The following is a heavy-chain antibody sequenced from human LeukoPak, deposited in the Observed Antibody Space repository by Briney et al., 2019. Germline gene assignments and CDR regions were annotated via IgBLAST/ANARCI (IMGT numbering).Heavy chain of an antibody. V-gene: IGHV4-39*01. D-gene: IGHD3-10*01. Sequence: PSETLSLTCTVPGGSISSSSYYWGWIRQPPGKGLEWIGSIYYSGSTYYNPSLKSRVTISVDTSKNQFSLKLSSVSAADTAVYYCARRRKIFGSGNVRAGDAFDIWGQGTMVTVSS. CDR2: IYYSGST. CDR3: ARRRKIFGSGNVRAGDAFDI. CDR1: GGSISSSSYY. J-gene: IGHJ3*02.